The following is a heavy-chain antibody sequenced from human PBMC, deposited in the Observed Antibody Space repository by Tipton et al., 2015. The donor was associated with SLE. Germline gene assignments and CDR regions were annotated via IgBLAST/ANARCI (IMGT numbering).Heavy chain of an antibody. CDR1: GFTFGDYA. V-gene: IGHV3-49*04. Sequence: SLRLSCTASGFTFGDYAMSWVRQAPGKGLEWVGFIRSKVYGETVQYAASVKGRFTISRDDSKSIAYLQMNGLRADDTAVYYCARSRLGATYAFDVWGQGTMVTVS. CDR3: ARSRLGATYAFDV. D-gene: IGHD1-26*01. CDR2: IRSKVYGETV. J-gene: IGHJ3*01.